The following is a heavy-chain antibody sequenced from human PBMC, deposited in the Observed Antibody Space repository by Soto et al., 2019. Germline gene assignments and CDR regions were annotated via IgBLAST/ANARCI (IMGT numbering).Heavy chain of an antibody. CDR2: INSDGSST. Sequence: EVQLVESGGGLVQPGGSLRLSCAASGFTFSSYWMHWVRPAPGKGLVWVSRINSDGSSTSYADSVKGRFTISRDNAKNTLYLQMNSLRAEDTAVYYCARDPKLTMVRGVGFDPWGQGTLVTVSS. CDR3: ARDPKLTMVRGVGFDP. J-gene: IGHJ5*02. V-gene: IGHV3-74*01. D-gene: IGHD3-10*01. CDR1: GFTFSSYW.